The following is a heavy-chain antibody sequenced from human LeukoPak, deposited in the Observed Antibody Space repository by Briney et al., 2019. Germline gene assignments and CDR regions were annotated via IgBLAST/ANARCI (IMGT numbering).Heavy chain of an antibody. Sequence: SETLSLTCAVYGGPFRGFFWSWIRQAPGKGLEWIGESSHSGSSNYNPSLKSRITMSLDTSKSQVSLRLTSVTAADTAIYYCARGIFYGGRNQYIWFDLWGQGTLATVSS. CDR1: GGPFRGFF. J-gene: IGHJ5*02. CDR2: SSHSGSS. D-gene: IGHD4-23*01. V-gene: IGHV4-34*01. CDR3: ARGIFYGGRNQYIWFDL.